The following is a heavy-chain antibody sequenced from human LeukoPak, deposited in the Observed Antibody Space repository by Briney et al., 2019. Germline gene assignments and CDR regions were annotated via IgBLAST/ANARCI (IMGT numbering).Heavy chain of an antibody. D-gene: IGHD3-22*01. Sequence: GGSLRLSCAASGFTFSSYWMHWVRQAPGKGLVWVSRINSDGSTTSYADSVKGRFTISRDNAKNTLYLEMNSLRAEDTAVYYCARDLLSYYYDSSGYYLPPLDYWGQGTLVTVSS. CDR1: GFTFSSYW. CDR2: INSDGSTT. V-gene: IGHV3-74*01. CDR3: ARDLLSYYYDSSGYYLPPLDY. J-gene: IGHJ4*02.